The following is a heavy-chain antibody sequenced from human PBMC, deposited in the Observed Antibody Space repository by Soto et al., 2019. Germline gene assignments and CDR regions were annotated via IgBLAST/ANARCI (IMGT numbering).Heavy chain of an antibody. CDR2: ISYDGSNK. V-gene: IGHV3-30-3*01. CDR1: GFTFSSYA. J-gene: IGHJ3*02. Sequence: GGSLRLSCAASGFTFSSYAMHWVRQAPGKGLEWVAVISYDGSNKYYADSVKGRFTISRDNSKNTLYLQMNSLRAEDTAVYYCARGNVVVVAATYDAFDIWGQGTMVTVSS. CDR3: ARGNVVVVAATYDAFDI. D-gene: IGHD2-15*01.